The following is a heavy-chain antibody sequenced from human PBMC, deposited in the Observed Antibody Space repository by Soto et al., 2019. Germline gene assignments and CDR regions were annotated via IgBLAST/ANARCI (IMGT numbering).Heavy chain of an antibody. Sequence: PSETLSLTCTVSGGSISSGGYYWSWIRQHPGKGLEWIGYIYYSGSTYYNPSLKSRVTISVDTSKNQFSLKLSSVTAEDTAVYYCAREGGNLNWFDPWGQGTLVTVSS. CDR2: IYYSGST. V-gene: IGHV4-31*03. J-gene: IGHJ5*02. D-gene: IGHD1-26*01. CDR1: GGSISSGGYY. CDR3: AREGGNLNWFDP.